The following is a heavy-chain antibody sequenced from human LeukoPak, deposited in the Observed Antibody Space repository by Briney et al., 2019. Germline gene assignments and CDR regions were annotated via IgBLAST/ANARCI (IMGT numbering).Heavy chain of an antibody. Sequence: GESLNISCKSSGYSFTNYWIGWVRQMPGKGLEWMGTIYPGDSDTKYSPSFQGHVTISADKSISTAYLQWSSLKASDTAMYYCARRIAAAGSIGTRYFDYWGQGTLVTVSS. CDR1: GYSFTNYW. CDR2: IYPGDSDT. J-gene: IGHJ4*02. D-gene: IGHD6-13*01. CDR3: ARRIAAAGSIGTRYFDY. V-gene: IGHV5-51*01.